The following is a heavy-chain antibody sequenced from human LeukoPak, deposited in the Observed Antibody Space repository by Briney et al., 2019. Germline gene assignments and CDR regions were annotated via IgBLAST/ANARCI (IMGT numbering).Heavy chain of an antibody. CDR2: ISAYNGNT. J-gene: IGHJ4*02. Sequence: ASVKVSCKAPGYTFTSYGISWVRQAPGQGLEWMGWISAYNGNTNYAQKLQGRVTMTTDTSTSTAYMELRSLRSDDTAVYYCARDRYPYSSSSGIDYWGQGTLVTVSS. CDR1: GYTFTSYG. CDR3: ARDRYPYSSSSGIDY. V-gene: IGHV1-18*01. D-gene: IGHD6-6*01.